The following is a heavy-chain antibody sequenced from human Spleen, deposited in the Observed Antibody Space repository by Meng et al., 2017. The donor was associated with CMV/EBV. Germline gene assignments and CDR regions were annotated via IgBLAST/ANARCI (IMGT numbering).Heavy chain of an antibody. CDR3: AKEDGVVGASVDY. CDR1: GFTFSSYG. Sequence: GESLKISCGVSGFTFSSYGMHWVRQAPGKGLEWVAFIRYDGSNKYYADSVKGRFTISRDNSENTLYLQMNSLRAEDTAAYYCAKEDGVVGASVDYWGQGTLVTVSS. J-gene: IGHJ4*02. V-gene: IGHV3-30*02. CDR2: IRYDGSNK. D-gene: IGHD1-26*01.